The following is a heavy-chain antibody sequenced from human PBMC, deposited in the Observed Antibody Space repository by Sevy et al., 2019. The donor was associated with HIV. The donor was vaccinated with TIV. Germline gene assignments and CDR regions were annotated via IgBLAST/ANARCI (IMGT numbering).Heavy chain of an antibody. J-gene: IGHJ4*02. D-gene: IGHD2-8*01. Sequence: GGSLRLSCAVSGFNFNIYSMSWVRQAPGKGLEWVSTLSFGCGKINYADSVKGRVIISRDDSKNTLYLQMNSLRAEDTAVYFCAREGCTRPHDYWGQGILVTVSS. V-gene: IGHV3-23*01. CDR1: GFNFNIYS. CDR2: LSFGCGKI. CDR3: AREGCTRPHDY.